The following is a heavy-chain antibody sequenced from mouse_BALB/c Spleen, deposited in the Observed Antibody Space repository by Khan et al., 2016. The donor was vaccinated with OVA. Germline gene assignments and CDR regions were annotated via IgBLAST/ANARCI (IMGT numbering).Heavy chain of an antibody. CDR2: INTGGFYT. CDR1: GFTFSTSG. Sequence: EVKLVESGGDLVKPGGSLKLSCAASGFTFSTSGMSWVRQSPDRRLEWVATINTGGFYTYYSDIVKGRFTISRAKAKSTLYLQMSSLKSGDTAIYYCARLAYYYDSEGFAYWGQGTLVTVSA. V-gene: IGHV5-6*01. D-gene: IGHD1-1*01. CDR3: ARLAYYYDSEGFAY. J-gene: IGHJ3*01.